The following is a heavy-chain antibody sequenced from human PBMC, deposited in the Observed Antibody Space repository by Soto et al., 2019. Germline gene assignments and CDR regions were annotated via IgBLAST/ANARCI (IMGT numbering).Heavy chain of an antibody. CDR3: ARVSDYGGNSVDY. CDR2: IYYSGST. CDR1: GGSISSGDYY. D-gene: IGHD4-17*01. Sequence: SSETLSLTCTVSGGSISSGDYYWSWIRQPPGKGLEWIGYIYYSGSTYYNPSLKSRVTISADTSKNQFSLKLSSVTAADTAVYYCARVSDYGGNSVDYWGQGTLVTVSS. V-gene: IGHV4-30-4*01. J-gene: IGHJ4*02.